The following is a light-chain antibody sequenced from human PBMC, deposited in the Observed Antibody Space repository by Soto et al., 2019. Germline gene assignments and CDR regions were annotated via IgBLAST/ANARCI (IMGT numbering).Light chain of an antibody. CDR3: QKYNSVPLT. CDR1: QDFSNY. J-gene: IGKJ3*01. V-gene: IGKV1-27*01. CDR2: AAS. Sequence: DIQMTQSPSSLSASVGDRVTITCRASQDFSNYLAWYQQEPGKVPKLLIYAASTLQSGVPSRFSGSGSGTDFTLTISSLQPEDVATYYCQKYNSVPLTFGPGTKVGLK.